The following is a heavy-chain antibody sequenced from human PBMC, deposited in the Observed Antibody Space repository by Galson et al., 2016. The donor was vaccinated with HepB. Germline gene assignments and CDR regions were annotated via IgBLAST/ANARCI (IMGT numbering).Heavy chain of an antibody. J-gene: IGHJ3*02. D-gene: IGHD1-26*01. CDR2: INNDGSSS. V-gene: IGHV3-74*01. CDR3: VRDMYGSYFAFDI. CDR1: GFTFNDYW. Sequence: SLRLSCAASGFTFNDYWMHWVRQAPGRGLDWVSRINNDGSSSTYADSVKGRFTISRDNAKSTLYLQMNSLRAEDTTVYYCVRDMYGSYFAFDIWGQGTMVTVSS.